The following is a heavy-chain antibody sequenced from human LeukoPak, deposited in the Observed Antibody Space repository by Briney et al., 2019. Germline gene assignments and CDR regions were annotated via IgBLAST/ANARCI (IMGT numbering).Heavy chain of an antibody. Sequence: PSETLSLTCTVSGGSISSSNYYWGWIRQPPGKGLEWIGSIYYSGSTYYYPSLKSRVTISGDTSKNQFSLRLSSVTAADTAVYYCARGLRLYSGYDFLRYWGQGTLVTVSS. CDR2: IYYSGST. J-gene: IGHJ4*02. CDR3: ARGLRLYSGYDFLRY. CDR1: GGSISSSNYY. V-gene: IGHV4-39*07. D-gene: IGHD5-12*01.